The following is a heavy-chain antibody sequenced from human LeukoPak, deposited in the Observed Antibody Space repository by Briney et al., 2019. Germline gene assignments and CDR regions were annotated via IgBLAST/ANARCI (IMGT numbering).Heavy chain of an antibody. Sequence: ASVKVSCKVSGYTLTELSMHWVRQAPGKGLEWMGGFDPEDGETIYAQKFQGRVTMTEDTSTDTAYMELSSLRSEDTAVYYCATSIAWPAAEYFQHWGQGTLVTVSS. V-gene: IGHV1-24*01. CDR1: GYTLTELS. J-gene: IGHJ1*01. CDR3: ATSIAWPAAEYFQH. CDR2: FDPEDGET. D-gene: IGHD2-2*01.